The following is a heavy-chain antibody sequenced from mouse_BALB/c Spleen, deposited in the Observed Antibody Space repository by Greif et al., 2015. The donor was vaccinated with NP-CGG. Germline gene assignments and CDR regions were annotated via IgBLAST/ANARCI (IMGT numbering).Heavy chain of an antibody. Sequence: EVQLQQSGAELVKPGASVKLSCTASGFNIEDTLIHWVKQRPERGLEWIGRIDPANGNTKYGPKFQGKATITADTSSNTAYLQLSILTSEDTAVYYCASYYYGSSRFAYWGQGTLVTVSA. D-gene: IGHD1-1*01. J-gene: IGHJ3*01. CDR1: GFNIEDTL. V-gene: IGHV14-3*02. CDR3: ASYYYGSSRFAY. CDR2: IDPANGNT.